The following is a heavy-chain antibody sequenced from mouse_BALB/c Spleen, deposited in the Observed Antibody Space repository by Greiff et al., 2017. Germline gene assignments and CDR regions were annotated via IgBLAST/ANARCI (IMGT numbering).Heavy chain of an antibody. V-gene: IGHV5-6-3*01. J-gene: IGHJ3*01. D-gene: IGHD2-2*01. Sequence: EVKLMESGGGLVQPGGSLKLSCAASGFTFSSYGMSWVRQTPDKRLELVATINSNGGSTYYPDSVKGRFTISRDNAKNTLYLQMSSLKSEDTAMYYCARDGANYGYAKPPFAYWGQGTLVTVSA. CDR1: GFTFSSYG. CDR2: INSNGGST. CDR3: ARDGANYGYAKPPFAY.